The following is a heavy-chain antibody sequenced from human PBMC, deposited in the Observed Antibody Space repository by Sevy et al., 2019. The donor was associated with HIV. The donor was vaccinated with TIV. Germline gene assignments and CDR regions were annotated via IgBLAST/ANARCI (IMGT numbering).Heavy chain of an antibody. V-gene: IGHV3-30*18. J-gene: IGHJ4*02. CDR1: GFTFSSYA. CDR2: LSYDGSKR. CDR3: AKDAGYDIGWYTGY. Sequence: GGSLRLSCAASGFTFSSYAMHWVRQAPGKGLEWVAVLSYDGSKRYYADSVKGRFTISRDTSKNTLNLQMNSLRAEDTAVYYCAKDAGYDIGWYTGYWGQGTLVTVSS. D-gene: IGHD6-19*01.